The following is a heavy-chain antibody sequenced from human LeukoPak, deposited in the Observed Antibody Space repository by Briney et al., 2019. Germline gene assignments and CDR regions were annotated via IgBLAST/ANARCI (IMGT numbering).Heavy chain of an antibody. CDR2: INHSGNT. CDR3: ATWYHVERYFDY. D-gene: IGHD1-14*01. J-gene: IGHJ4*02. Sequence: PSETLSLTCAVYGGSFSGYYWSWIRQPPGKGLEWIGEINHSGNTNYNPSLKSRVTISVDTSKNQFSLKLSSVTAADTAVYYCATWYHVERYFDYWGQGTLVTVSS. CDR1: GGSFSGYY. V-gene: IGHV4-34*01.